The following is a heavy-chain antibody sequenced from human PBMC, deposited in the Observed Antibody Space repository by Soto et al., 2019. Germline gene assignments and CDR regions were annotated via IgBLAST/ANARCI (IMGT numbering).Heavy chain of an antibody. J-gene: IGHJ6*02. V-gene: IGHV2-70*01. CDR1: GFSLSTSGMC. D-gene: IGHD6-19*01. Sequence: ESGPTLVNPTQTLTLTCTFSGFSLSTSGMCVSWIRQPPGKALEWLALIDWDDDKYYSTSLKTRLTISKDTSKNQVVLTMTNMDPVDTATYYCARSMYSSGRLYYYGMDVWGQGTTVTVSS. CDR2: IDWDDDK. CDR3: ARSMYSSGRLYYYGMDV.